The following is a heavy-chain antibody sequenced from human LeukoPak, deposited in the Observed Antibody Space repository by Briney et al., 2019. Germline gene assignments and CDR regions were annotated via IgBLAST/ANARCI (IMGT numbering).Heavy chain of an antibody. Sequence: PGGSLRLSCAASGFTVSSNYMSWVRQAPGKGLEWVSVIYSGGSTYYADSVKGRFTISRDNSKNTLYLQMNSLRAEDTAVYYCARPDTVTTVSYGMDVWGQGTTVTVSS. CDR3: ARPDTVTTVSYGMDV. D-gene: IGHD4-17*01. CDR2: IYSGGST. CDR1: GFTVSSNY. J-gene: IGHJ6*02. V-gene: IGHV3-53*05.